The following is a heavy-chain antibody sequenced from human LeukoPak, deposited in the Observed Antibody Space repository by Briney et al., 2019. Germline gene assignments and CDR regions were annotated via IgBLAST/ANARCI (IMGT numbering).Heavy chain of an antibody. D-gene: IGHD2-2*01. J-gene: IGHJ4*02. CDR2: IYYSGST. Sequence: PSQTLSLTCTVSGGSISSGGYYWSWIRQHPGKGLEWIGYIYYSGSTYYNPSLKSRVTISVDTSKNQLSLKLSSVTAADTAVYYCARWGEYCSSTSCYAFDYWGQGTLVTVSS. V-gene: IGHV4-31*03. CDR1: GGSISSGGYY. CDR3: ARWGEYCSSTSCYAFDY.